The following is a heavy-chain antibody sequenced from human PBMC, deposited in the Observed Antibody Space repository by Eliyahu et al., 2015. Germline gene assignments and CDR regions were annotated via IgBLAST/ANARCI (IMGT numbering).Heavy chain of an antibody. V-gene: IGHV3-11*01. CDR1: GFTFSDYY. D-gene: IGHD3-10*01. Sequence: QVQLVESGGGLVKPGGSLXXSCXASGFTFSDYYMSWXRQAPGKGLEWVSYISSSGSAIYYADSVKGRFTISRDNAKNSLYLQMNSLRAEDTAVYYCARGRHYYGSFDYWGQGTLVTVSS. CDR2: ISSSGSAI. CDR3: ARGRHYYGSFDY. J-gene: IGHJ4*02.